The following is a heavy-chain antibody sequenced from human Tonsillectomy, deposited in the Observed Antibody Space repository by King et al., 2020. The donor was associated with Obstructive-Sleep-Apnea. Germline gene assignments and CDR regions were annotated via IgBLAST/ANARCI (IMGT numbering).Heavy chain of an antibody. J-gene: IGHJ3*02. D-gene: IGHD3-22*01. CDR1: GFTFSNYP. Sequence: ESGGGLVQPGGSLRLSCSASGFTFSNYPMTWVRQAPGKGLEWVSGISGSGTYTDYSASAKGRFTISRDNSKNTLHLQMNILRAEDTAVYYCAKFNKYVSNGNYWHALDIWGQGTMVTVSS. CDR2: ISGSGTYT. CDR3: AKFNKYVSNGNYWHALDI. V-gene: IGHV3-23*01.